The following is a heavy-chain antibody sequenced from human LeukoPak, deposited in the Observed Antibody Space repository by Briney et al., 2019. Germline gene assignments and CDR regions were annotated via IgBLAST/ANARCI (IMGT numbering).Heavy chain of an antibody. V-gene: IGHV3-33*06. CDR1: GFTFNSYG. J-gene: IGHJ4*02. CDR3: AKAESIPGNFDY. Sequence: PGGSLRLSCVASGFTFNSYGIHWVRQAPGKGLEWVAVIWYDGNNKYYADSVKGRFTISRDNSKNTLYLQMNSLRAEDTAVYYCAKAESIPGNFDYWGQGTLVTVSS. CDR2: IWYDGNNK.